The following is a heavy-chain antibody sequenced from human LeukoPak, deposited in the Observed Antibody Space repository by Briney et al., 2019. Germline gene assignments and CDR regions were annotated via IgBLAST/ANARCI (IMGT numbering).Heavy chain of an antibody. J-gene: IGHJ4*02. V-gene: IGHV4-31*03. Sequence: SETLSLTCTVSGGSISSGGYYWSWIRQHPGKGLEWIGYTYYSGSTYYNPSLKSRVTISVDTSKNQFALKLSSVTAADTAVYYCARESVRVTTWDYWGQGTLVTVSS. D-gene: IGHD4-17*01. CDR1: GGSISSGGYY. CDR2: TYYSGST. CDR3: ARESVRVTTWDY.